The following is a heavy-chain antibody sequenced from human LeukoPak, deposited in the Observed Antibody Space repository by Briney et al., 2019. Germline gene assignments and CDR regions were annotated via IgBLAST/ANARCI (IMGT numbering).Heavy chain of an antibody. J-gene: IGHJ6*02. CDR1: GFTFSSYS. Sequence: GGSLRLSCAASGFTFSSYSMNWVRQAPGKGLEWVSYISSSSSTIYYADSVKGRFTIPRDNAKNSLYLQMNSLRAEDTAVYYCARHDTAMATDYGMDVWGQGTTVTVSS. CDR2: ISSSSSTI. V-gene: IGHV3-48*01. D-gene: IGHD5-18*01. CDR3: ARHDTAMATDYGMDV.